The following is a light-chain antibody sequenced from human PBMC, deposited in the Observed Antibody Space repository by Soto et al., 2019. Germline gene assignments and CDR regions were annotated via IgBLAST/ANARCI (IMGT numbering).Light chain of an antibody. CDR1: SSDVGGYNY. Sequence: SALTQPASVSGSPGQSITISCTGTSSDVGGYNYVSWYQQHPGKAPKLMIYEVSNRPSGVSNRFSGSKSGNTASLTISGLQAEDEADYYCSSYTSSSYVVFGGGT. V-gene: IGLV2-14*01. CDR3: SSYTSSSYVV. J-gene: IGLJ2*01. CDR2: EVS.